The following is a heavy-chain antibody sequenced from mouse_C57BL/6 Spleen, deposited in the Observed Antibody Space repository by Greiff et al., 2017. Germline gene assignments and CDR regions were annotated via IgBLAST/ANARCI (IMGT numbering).Heavy chain of an antibody. CDR1: GFNIQDYY. V-gene: IGHV14-2*01. CDR2: IAPEDGAT. CDR3: AYSNYDAMDY. D-gene: IGHD2-5*01. Sequence: VQLQQSGAELVKPGASVKLSCTASGFNIQDYYTHWVKQRTEQGLEWIGRIAPEDGATKYAPQFPGTATITADTSSNTATLQLSRMSSEDTAFYYCAYSNYDAMDYWGQGTSVTVSS. J-gene: IGHJ4*01.